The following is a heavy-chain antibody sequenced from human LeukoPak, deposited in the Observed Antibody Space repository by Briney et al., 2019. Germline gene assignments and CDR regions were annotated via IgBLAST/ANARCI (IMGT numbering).Heavy chain of an antibody. CDR3: AKPASRNLAARPSFDY. J-gene: IGHJ4*02. V-gene: IGHV3-23*01. CDR2: ISGSGGST. CDR1: AFTFSSYA. Sequence: YPGGSLRLSCAASAFTFSSYAMSWVRQAPRKGLEWVSAISGSGGSTYYADSVKGRFTISRDNSKNTLYLQMNSLRAEDTAVYYCAKPASRNLAARPSFDYWGQGTLVTVSS. D-gene: IGHD6-6*01.